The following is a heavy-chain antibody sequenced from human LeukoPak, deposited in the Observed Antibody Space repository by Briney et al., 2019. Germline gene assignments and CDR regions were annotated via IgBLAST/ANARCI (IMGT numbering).Heavy chain of an antibody. CDR2: ISGDGGST. Sequence: GGSLRLSCAASGFTFDDYAMHWVRQAPGKGLEWVSLISGDGGSTYYADPVKGRFTISRDNSKNSLYLQMNSLRTEDTALYYCAKDIVGSYPYYFDYWGQGTLVTVSS. J-gene: IGHJ4*02. CDR1: GFTFDDYA. CDR3: AKDIVGSYPYYFDY. V-gene: IGHV3-43*02. D-gene: IGHD1-26*01.